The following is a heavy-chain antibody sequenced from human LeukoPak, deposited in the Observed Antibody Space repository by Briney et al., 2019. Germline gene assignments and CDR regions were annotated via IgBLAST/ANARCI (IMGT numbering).Heavy chain of an antibody. V-gene: IGHV3-23*01. J-gene: IGHJ4*02. Sequence: GGSLRLSRAASGFTFSSYGMSWVRQAPGKGLEWVSAISGSGGSTYYADSVKGRFTISRDNSKNTLYLQMNSLRAEDTVVYYCAKRLVGATRRGSPFDYWGQGTLVTVSS. CDR1: GFTFSSYG. CDR3: AKRLVGATRRGSPFDY. CDR2: ISGSGGST. D-gene: IGHD1-26*01.